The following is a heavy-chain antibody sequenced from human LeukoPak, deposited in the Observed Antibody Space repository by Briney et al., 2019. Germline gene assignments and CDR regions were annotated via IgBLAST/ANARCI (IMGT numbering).Heavy chain of an antibody. CDR1: GGSFSGHY. J-gene: IGHJ4*02. Sequence: PSETLSLTCAVYGGSFSGHYWGWIRQPPGKGLEWIGEINHSGSTSYNPSLKSRVTVSVDTSKNQFSLELNSVTAADTAVYYCARSPGGGSSWYLIHPGTFDFWGQGTLVTVSS. CDR3: ARSPGGGSSWYLIHPGTFDF. CDR2: INHSGST. D-gene: IGHD6-13*01. V-gene: IGHV4-34*01.